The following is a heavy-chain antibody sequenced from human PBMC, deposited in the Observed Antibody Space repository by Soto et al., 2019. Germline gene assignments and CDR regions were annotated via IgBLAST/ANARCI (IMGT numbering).Heavy chain of an antibody. J-gene: IGHJ2*01. CDR2: IWYDGSNK. V-gene: IGHV3-33*01. CDR3: AREYRRSRYFDL. CDR1: GFTFSSYG. D-gene: IGHD2-2*02. Sequence: QVQLVESGGGVVQPGRSLRLSCAASGFTFSSYGMHWVRQAPGKGLEWVAVIWYDGSNKYYADSVKGRFTISRDNSKNTLYLQMNSLRAEDTAVYYCAREYRRSRYFDLWGRGTLVTVSS.